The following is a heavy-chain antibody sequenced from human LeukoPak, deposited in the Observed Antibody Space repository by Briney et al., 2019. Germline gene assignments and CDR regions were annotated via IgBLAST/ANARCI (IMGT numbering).Heavy chain of an antibody. J-gene: IGHJ3*02. D-gene: IGHD6-19*01. V-gene: IGHV1-2*02. Sequence: ASVKVSCKASGYTFTGYYMHWVRQAPGQGLEWMGWINPNSGGTNYAQKFQGRVTMTRDTSISTAYMELSRLRSDDTAVYYCARDTWRFYEGSGWPRAFDIWGQGTMVTVSS. CDR2: INPNSGGT. CDR1: GYTFTGYY. CDR3: ARDTWRFYEGSGWPRAFDI.